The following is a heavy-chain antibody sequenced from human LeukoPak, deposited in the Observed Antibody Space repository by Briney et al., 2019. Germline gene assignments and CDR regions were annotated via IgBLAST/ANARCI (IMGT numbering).Heavy chain of an antibody. J-gene: IGHJ4*02. Sequence: SETLSLTCTVSGGSISSSSYYWGWIRQPPGKGLEWIGSIYYSGSTYYNPSLKSRVTMSVDTSKNQFSLKLSSVTAADTAVYYCARVGDYKNFDYWGQGTLVTVSS. CDR2: IYYSGST. V-gene: IGHV4-39*07. CDR1: GGSISSSSYY. CDR3: ARVGDYKNFDY. D-gene: IGHD4-17*01.